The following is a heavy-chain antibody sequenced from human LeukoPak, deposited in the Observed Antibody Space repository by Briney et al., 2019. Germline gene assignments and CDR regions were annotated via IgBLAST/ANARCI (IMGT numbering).Heavy chain of an antibody. V-gene: IGHV7-4-1*02. CDR3: ARDRAIGHFDY. D-gene: IGHD3-16*02. Sequence: GASVKVSCKASGYTFTSHSINWVRQAPGQGLEWMGWINMNTGNPTYAQGFAGRFVFSLDTSASTAYLQISSLKSEDTAVYYCARDRAIGHFDYWGQGTLATVSS. J-gene: IGHJ4*02. CDR1: GYTFTSHS. CDR2: INMNTGNP.